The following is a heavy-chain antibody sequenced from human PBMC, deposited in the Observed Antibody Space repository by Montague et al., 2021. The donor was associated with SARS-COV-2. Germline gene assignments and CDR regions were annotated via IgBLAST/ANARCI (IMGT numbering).Heavy chain of an antibody. Sequence: SETLSLTCSVSGGSISGYYWNWIRQPPGKGLEWIGYIYYNTGNTNYNPSLHSRVTISLDTTKNQFSLDLRSVTAADAALYFCARGTGYDYYFDCWGLGTLVTVSS. V-gene: IGHV4-59*01. CDR3: ARGTGYDYYFDC. CDR2: IYYNTGNT. J-gene: IGHJ4*02. CDR1: GGSISGYY. D-gene: IGHD5-12*01.